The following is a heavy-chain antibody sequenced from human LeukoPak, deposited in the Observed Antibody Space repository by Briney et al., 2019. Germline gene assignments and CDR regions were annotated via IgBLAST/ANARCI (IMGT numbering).Heavy chain of an antibody. V-gene: IGHV3-74*01. CDR1: GFTFSSYW. CDR2: INSDGSST. CDR3: ARGGYSYGYVGMDV. D-gene: IGHD5-18*01. Sequence: AGGSLRLSCAASGFTFSSYWMHWVRQAPGKGLVWVSRINSDGSSTSYADSVKGRFTISRDNAKNTLYLQMNSLRAEDTAVYYCARGGYSYGYVGMDVWGQGTTVTVSS. J-gene: IGHJ6*02.